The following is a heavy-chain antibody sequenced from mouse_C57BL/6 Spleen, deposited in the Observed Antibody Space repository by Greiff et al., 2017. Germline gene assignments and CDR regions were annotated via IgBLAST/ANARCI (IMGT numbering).Heavy chain of an antibody. J-gene: IGHJ2*01. CDR3: ARKKGLWLRYFDY. Sequence: VQLQQPGAELVKPGASVKMSCKASGYTFTSYWITWVKQRPGQGLEWIGDIDPGSGSTNYNEKFKSKATLTVDTSSSTAYMQLSSLTSEDSAVYYCARKKGLWLRYFDYWGQGTTLTVSS. D-gene: IGHD2-2*01. CDR2: IDPGSGST. CDR1: GYTFTSYW. V-gene: IGHV1-55*01.